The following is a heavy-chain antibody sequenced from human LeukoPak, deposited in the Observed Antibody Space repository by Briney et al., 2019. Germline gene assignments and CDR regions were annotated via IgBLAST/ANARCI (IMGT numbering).Heavy chain of an antibody. V-gene: IGHV4-34*01. CDR3: ARGLVGYSYGA. CDR1: GVSFSGYY. J-gene: IGHJ4*02. CDR2: INHSGST. D-gene: IGHD5-18*01. Sequence: PSETLSLTCAVYGVSFSGYYWSWIRQPPGKGLEWIGEINHSGSTNYNPSLKSRVTISVDTSKNQLSLKLSSVTAADTAVYYCARGLVGYSYGAWGQGTLVTVSS.